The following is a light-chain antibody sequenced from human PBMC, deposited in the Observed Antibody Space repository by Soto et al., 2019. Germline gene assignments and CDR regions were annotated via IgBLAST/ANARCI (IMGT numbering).Light chain of an antibody. V-gene: IGKV3-11*01. Sequence: EIVLTQSPATLSLSPGERATLSCRASQSVSSYLAWYQQKPGQAHRLLIYDASNRATGIPARFSGSGSGTDFTLTISSLEPEDFAVYYCQQRSNWPPWTFGQGTKVELK. CDR1: QSVSSY. CDR3: QQRSNWPPWT. CDR2: DAS. J-gene: IGKJ1*01.